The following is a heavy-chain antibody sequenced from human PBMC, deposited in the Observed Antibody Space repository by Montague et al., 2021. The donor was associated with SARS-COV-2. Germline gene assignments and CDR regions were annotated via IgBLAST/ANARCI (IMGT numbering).Heavy chain of an antibody. V-gene: IGHV3-21*01. D-gene: IGHD3-3*01. J-gene: IGHJ4*02. CDR3: ARDKITIFGVVIIDY. CDR2: ISSSSSYI. CDR1: GLTFSSYS. Sequence: LRLSCAASGLTFSSYSMNWVRQAPGKGLEWVSSISSSSSYIYYADSVKGRFTISRDNAKNSLYLQMNSLRAEDTAVYYCARDKITIFGVVIIDYWGQGTLVTVSS.